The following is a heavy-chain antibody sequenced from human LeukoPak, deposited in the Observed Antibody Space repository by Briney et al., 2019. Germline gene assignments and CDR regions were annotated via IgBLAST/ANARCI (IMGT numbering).Heavy chain of an antibody. CDR1: GGSISSYY. Sequence: SETLSLTCTVSGGSISSYYWSWIRQPPGKGLEWIGYIYYSGSTNYNPSLKSRVTISVDTSKNQFSLKLSSVTAADTAVYYCAREDLSAYDALDIWGQGTMVTVSS. CDR3: AREDLSAYDALDI. V-gene: IGHV4-59*01. J-gene: IGHJ3*02. CDR2: IYYSGST. D-gene: IGHD6-19*01.